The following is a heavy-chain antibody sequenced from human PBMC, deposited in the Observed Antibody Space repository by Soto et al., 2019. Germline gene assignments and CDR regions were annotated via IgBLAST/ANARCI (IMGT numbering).Heavy chain of an antibody. CDR3: ARVVPGAEAWFGP. Sequence: ASVKVSCKTSGYTFSNYGITWVRQAPGQPLEWLGWISLYSDGTNYAQKFQGRVSMTTDTSTTTTYMELRSLRSDDTAVYYCARVVPGAEAWFGPWGQGTLVTVSS. J-gene: IGHJ5*02. V-gene: IGHV1-18*01. CDR1: GYTFSNYG. CDR2: ISLYSDGT. D-gene: IGHD2-2*01.